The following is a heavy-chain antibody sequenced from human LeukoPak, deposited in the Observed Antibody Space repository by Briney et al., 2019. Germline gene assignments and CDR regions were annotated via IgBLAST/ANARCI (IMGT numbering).Heavy chain of an antibody. J-gene: IGHJ4*02. CDR1: GGSISSSSYY. V-gene: IGHV4-39*01. D-gene: IGHD3-22*01. CDR2: IYYSGST. Sequence: SETLSLTCTVSGGSISSSSYYWGWTRQPPGEGLEWIGSIYYSGSTYYNPSLKSRVTISVDTSKNQFSLKLSSVTAADTAVYYCARRTLGPTYYYDSSGYETIDYWGQGTLVTVSS. CDR3: ARRTLGPTYYYDSSGYETIDY.